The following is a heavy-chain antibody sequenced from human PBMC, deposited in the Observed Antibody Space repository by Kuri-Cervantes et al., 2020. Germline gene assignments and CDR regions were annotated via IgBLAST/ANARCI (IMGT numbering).Heavy chain of an antibody. Sequence: ASVKVPCKASGYTFTGYYMHWVRQAPGQGLEWMGWINPNSGGTNYAQKFQGRVTMTRDTSISTAYMELSRLRSDDTAVYYCARGGRPWLRLFVDFDYWGQGTLVTVSS. J-gene: IGHJ4*02. V-gene: IGHV1-2*02. D-gene: IGHD5-12*01. CDR3: ARGGRPWLRLFVDFDY. CDR1: GYTFTGYY. CDR2: INPNSGGT.